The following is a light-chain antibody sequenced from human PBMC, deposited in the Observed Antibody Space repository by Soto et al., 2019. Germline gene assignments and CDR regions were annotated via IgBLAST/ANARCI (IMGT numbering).Light chain of an antibody. Sequence: QSVLTQPASVSGSPGQSITISCTVTSSDVGGYNYVSWYQQHPGKAPKLMIYEVSHRPSGVSNRFSGSKSGNTASLTISGLQAEDEADYYCSSYTSGLTLVIFGGGTKLTVL. J-gene: IGLJ2*01. CDR3: SSYTSGLTLVI. CDR1: SSDVGGYNY. V-gene: IGLV2-14*01. CDR2: EVS.